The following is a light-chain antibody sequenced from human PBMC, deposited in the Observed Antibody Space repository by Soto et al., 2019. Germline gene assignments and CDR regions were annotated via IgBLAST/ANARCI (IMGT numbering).Light chain of an antibody. J-gene: IGKJ1*01. CDR2: AAS. CDR1: QSISNY. Sequence: DIQMTQSPSSLSASGGDRVTITCRARQSISNYLAWYQQKPGKVPKLLIYAASTLQSGVPARFGGSGSRTDFTVTISSLHHEDVATYYCYNYNSDWRTLGQVTKVDIK. CDR3: YNYNSDWRT. V-gene: IGKV1-27*01.